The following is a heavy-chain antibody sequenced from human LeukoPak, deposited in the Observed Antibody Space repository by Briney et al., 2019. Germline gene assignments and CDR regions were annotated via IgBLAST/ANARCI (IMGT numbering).Heavy chain of an antibody. Sequence: SETLSLTCAVYGGSFSSYYWSWIRQPPGKGLEWIGEINHSGSTNYNPSLKSRVTISVDTSKNQFSLKLSSVTAADTAVYYCARESRRITIFGVVKGGGQGTLVTVSS. V-gene: IGHV4-34*01. J-gene: IGHJ4*02. D-gene: IGHD3-3*01. CDR1: GGSFSSYY. CDR3: ARESRRITIFGVVKG. CDR2: INHSGST.